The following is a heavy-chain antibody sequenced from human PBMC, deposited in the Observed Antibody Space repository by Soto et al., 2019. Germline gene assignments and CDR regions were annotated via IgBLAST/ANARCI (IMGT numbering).Heavy chain of an antibody. CDR3: ARDHRWRWHDS. Sequence: QVQLVESGGGLVKPGGSLRLSCAASGFTFSDHYMNWISQAPGKGLEWVSYISSSSTTIQYADSVKGRFTISRDNAKNSLYLQMNSLRAEDTAVYYCARDHRWRWHDSWGQGTLVTVSS. V-gene: IGHV3-11*01. J-gene: IGHJ4*02. CDR1: GFTFSDHY. D-gene: IGHD3-16*02. CDR2: ISSSSTTI.